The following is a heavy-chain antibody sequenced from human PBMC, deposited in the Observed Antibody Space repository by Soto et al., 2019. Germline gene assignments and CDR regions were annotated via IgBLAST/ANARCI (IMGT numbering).Heavy chain of an antibody. Sequence: QITLKESGPTLVKPTQTLTLTCTFSAFSLSTSGVGVGWIRQPPGTALEWLTFIYWDDDKRYSPSLKSRLTITNDTSKIQVVLTMTYMYPVDTATYYCARLVAAGITYYFDSWGQGTLVTVSS. D-gene: IGHD2-21*01. CDR1: AFSLSTSGVG. CDR3: ARLVAAGITYYFDS. J-gene: IGHJ4*02. V-gene: IGHV2-5*02. CDR2: IYWDDDK.